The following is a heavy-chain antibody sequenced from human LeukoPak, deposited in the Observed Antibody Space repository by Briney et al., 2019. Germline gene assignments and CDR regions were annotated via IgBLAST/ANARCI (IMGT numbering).Heavy chain of an antibody. Sequence: PGGSLRLSCAASGFTVSSNYMSWVRQAPGKGLEWVSSISGGSSYIYYADSVKGRFTISRDNAKNSLYLQMNSLRAEDTAVYYCAELGITMIGGVWGKGTTVTISS. V-gene: IGHV3-21*01. CDR1: GFTVSSNY. CDR2: ISGGSSYI. CDR3: AELGITMIGGV. D-gene: IGHD3-10*02. J-gene: IGHJ6*04.